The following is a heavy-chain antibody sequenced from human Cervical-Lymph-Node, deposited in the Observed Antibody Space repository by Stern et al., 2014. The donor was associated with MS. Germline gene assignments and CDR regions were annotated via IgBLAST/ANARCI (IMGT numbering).Heavy chain of an antibody. Sequence: VQLVESGPGLVKHSETLSLTCTVSGGSIYNYYWTWIRQPPGKGLEWIGHNDYSGSINDNPSLESRVPMSVDSSKNEFPLILTSVTAADTAVYYCARALRNAYPWFDPWGQGTLFPVPS. D-gene: IGHD2-2*01. V-gene: IGHV4-59*01. CDR3: ARALRNAYPWFDP. CDR2: NDYSGSI. CDR1: GGSIYNYY. J-gene: IGHJ5*01.